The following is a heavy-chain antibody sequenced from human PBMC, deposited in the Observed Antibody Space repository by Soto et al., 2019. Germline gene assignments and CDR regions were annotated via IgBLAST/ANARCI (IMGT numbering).Heavy chain of an antibody. J-gene: IGHJ4*02. V-gene: IGHV3-53*01. CDR1: GFPVSTNY. CDR3: ERVSGDYYFDY. CDR2: IYRGGST. D-gene: IGHD1-26*01. Sequence: VQLVESGGGLIQTGGSLRLSCAASGFPVSTNYMNWVRQAPGKGLEWVSVIYRGGSTYYADSVKGRFTISRDNSKSTLDLQMNSLRAEDTAVDYGERVSGDYYFDYWGQGTLVTVSS.